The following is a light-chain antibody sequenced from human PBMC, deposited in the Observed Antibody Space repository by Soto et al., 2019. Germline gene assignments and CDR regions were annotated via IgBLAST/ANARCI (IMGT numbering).Light chain of an antibody. V-gene: IGKV3-20*01. CDR1: QSVSNNY. J-gene: IGKJ4*01. CDR3: QQYASSPVT. CDR2: GAS. Sequence: ENGLTQYPGTLSLSPGDRASLSCRASQSVSNNYLAWHQQRPGQAPRLLIFGASNRATGVPDRFTGSASGTDFTLTISRLQPEDFALYFCQQYASSPVTFGGGTKVDIK.